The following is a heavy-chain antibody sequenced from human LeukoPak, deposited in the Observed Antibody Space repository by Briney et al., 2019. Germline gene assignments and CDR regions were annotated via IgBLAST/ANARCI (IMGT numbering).Heavy chain of an antibody. J-gene: IGHJ4*02. CDR2: TSSDLNVK. CDR1: GFTFRNYV. V-gene: IGHV3-30-3*01. D-gene: IGHD1-7*01. Sequence: GGSLRLSCAASGFTFRNYVIHWVRQAPGKGLEWVAVTSSDLNVKLYADSVKGRFTISRDNSKNTLYLQMNSLRAEDTAVYYCARDSRRYNWNYGNYFDYWGQGTLVTVSS. CDR3: ARDSRRYNWNYGNYFDY.